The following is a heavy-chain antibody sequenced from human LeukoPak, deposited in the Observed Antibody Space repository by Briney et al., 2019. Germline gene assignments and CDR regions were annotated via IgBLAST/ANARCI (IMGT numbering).Heavy chain of an antibody. CDR2: FIASGSTT. V-gene: IGHV3-23*01. Sequence: GGSVRLSCAASGFVFCICDMLCARNARGEGREWVSSFIASGSTTSYSDSVKGRFTISRNNAKNSLYLQMNSLRPEDTALYYCSTGTSLLSCWGPETLVTV. J-gene: IGHJ4*01. CDR3: STGTSLLSC. CDR1: GFVFCICD. D-gene: IGHD3-10*01.